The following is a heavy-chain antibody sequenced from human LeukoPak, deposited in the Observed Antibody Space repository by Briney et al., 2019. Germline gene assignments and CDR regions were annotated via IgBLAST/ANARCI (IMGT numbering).Heavy chain of an antibody. CDR2: INPSGADT. CDR1: GSTFTSYY. Sequence: ASVKVSCKASGSTFTSYYMHWVRQAPGQGLEWMGIINPSGADTSHAPKFQGRVTMTWDTSTSTAYMELNSLRSEDTAVYYCAVGATDYWGQGTLVTVSS. J-gene: IGHJ4*02. V-gene: IGHV1-46*03. CDR3: AVGATDY. D-gene: IGHD1-26*01.